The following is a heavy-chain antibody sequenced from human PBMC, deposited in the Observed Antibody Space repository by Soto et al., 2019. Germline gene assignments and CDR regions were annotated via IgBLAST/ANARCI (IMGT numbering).Heavy chain of an antibody. D-gene: IGHD2-2*01. V-gene: IGHV4-34*01. CDR2: INHSGST. CDR1: GGSFSGYY. CDR3: ARGRSRYCSSTSCPTFDY. J-gene: IGHJ4*02. Sequence: SETLSLTCAVYGGSFSGYYWSWIRQPPGKGLEWIGEINHSGSTNYNPSLKSRVTISVDTSKNQFSLKLSSVTAADTAVYYCARGRSRYCSSTSCPTFDYWGQGTLVTVSS.